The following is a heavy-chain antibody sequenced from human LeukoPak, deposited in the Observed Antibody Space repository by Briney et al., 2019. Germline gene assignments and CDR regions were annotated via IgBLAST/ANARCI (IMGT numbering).Heavy chain of an antibody. V-gene: IGHV1-46*01. CDR1: GYTFTIYY. J-gene: IGHJ5*02. CDR3: ARDRGVGATWWFDP. Sequence: ASVKVSCKASGYTFTIYYMHWVRQAPGQGRECMGIINPSGGSTSYAQKFQGRVTMTRDMSTSTVYMELSSLRSEDTAVYYCARDRGVGATWWFDPWGQGTLVTVSS. D-gene: IGHD1-26*01. CDR2: INPSGGST.